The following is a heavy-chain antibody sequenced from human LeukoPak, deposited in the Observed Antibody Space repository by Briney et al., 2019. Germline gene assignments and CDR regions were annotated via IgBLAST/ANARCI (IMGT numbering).Heavy chain of an antibody. CDR3: AKDRVPNYYYDSSGYYYFDY. V-gene: IGHV3-23*01. CDR1: GFTFSSYA. J-gene: IGHJ4*02. D-gene: IGHD3-22*01. Sequence: TGGSLRLSCAASGFTFSSYAMSWVRQAPGKGLEWVSAISCSGGSTYYADSVKGRFTISRDNSKNTMYLQMNSLRAEDTAVYYCAKDRVPNYYYDSSGYYYFDYWGQGTLVTVSS. CDR2: ISCSGGST.